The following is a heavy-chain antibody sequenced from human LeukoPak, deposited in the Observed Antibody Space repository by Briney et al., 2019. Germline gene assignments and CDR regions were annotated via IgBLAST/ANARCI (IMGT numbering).Heavy chain of an antibody. CDR3: ARGRGSYYGVYFDY. J-gene: IGHJ4*02. Sequence: SETLSLTCAVYGGSFSGYYWSWIRQPPGKGLEWIGEINHSGSTNYNPSLKSRVTISVDTSKNQFSLKLSSVIAADTAVYYCARGRGSYYGVYFDYWGQGTLVTVSS. V-gene: IGHV4-34*01. CDR2: INHSGST. CDR1: GGSFSGYY. D-gene: IGHD1-26*01.